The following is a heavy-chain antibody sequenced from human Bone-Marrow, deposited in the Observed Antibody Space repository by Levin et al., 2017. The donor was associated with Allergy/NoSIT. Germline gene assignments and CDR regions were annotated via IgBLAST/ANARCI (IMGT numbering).Heavy chain of an antibody. CDR2: IKSSANNI. CDR3: ARDWSYSFDY. V-gene: IGHV3-21*01. CDR1: GFPFSSYS. D-gene: IGHD1-26*01. J-gene: IGHJ4*02. Sequence: PGGSLRLSCAASGFPFSSYSMNWVRQAPGKGLEWISFIKSSANNIQYADSVKGRFTISVDNAKNSVYLQMNSLRAEDTAVYYCARDWSYSFDYWGQGTLVTVSS.